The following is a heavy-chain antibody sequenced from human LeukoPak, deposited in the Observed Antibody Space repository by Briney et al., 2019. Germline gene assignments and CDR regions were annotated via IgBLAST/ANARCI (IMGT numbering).Heavy chain of an antibody. CDR1: GFTFDDFA. V-gene: IGHV3-43D*03. D-gene: IGHD1-26*01. CDR2: ISWVGGST. Sequence: PGGSLTLSCAASGFTFDDFAMHWVRQAPGKGLEWVSLISWVGGSTYYADSVKGRFTISRENSKNSLYPQMSSLTPEDTALYYCAKDVLPILGTTRGLDYWGQGTLVTVSS. J-gene: IGHJ4*02. CDR3: AKDVLPILGTTRGLDY.